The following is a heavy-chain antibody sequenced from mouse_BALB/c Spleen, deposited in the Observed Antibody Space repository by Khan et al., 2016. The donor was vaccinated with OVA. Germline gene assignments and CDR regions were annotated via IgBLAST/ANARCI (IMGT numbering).Heavy chain of an antibody. CDR2: INTYTGEP. CDR3: ARVGYSGTMDY. J-gene: IGHJ4*01. Sequence: QCQLVQSGPELKKPGVTVKISCKASGYTFTTYGMNWVKQAPGKGLKWMGWINTYTGEPTYVDDFKGRFAFSLETSASTAYLQINNLKNEDTATYFCARVGYSGTMDYWGQGTSVTVSS. V-gene: IGHV9-3-1*01. D-gene: IGHD2-14*01. CDR1: GYTFTTYG.